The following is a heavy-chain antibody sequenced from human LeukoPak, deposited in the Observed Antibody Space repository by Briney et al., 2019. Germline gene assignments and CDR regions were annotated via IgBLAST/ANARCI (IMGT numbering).Heavy chain of an antibody. V-gene: IGHV4-4*07. D-gene: IGHD3-10*02. CDR1: GGSITNYY. CDR2: IYSSGST. Sequence: SETLSLTCSVSGGSITNYYWSWIRQPAGKGLEWIGRIYSSGSTNYNPSLKSRVTMSVDTSKNHFSLKLNSVTAADTAVYYCARAKFGELSLFDSWGQGTLVIVSS. CDR3: ARAKFGELSLFDS. J-gene: IGHJ4*02.